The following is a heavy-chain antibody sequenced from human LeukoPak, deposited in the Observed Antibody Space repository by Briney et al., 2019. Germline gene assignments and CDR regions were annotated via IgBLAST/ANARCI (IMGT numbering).Heavy chain of an antibody. Sequence: GASVKVSCKASGYTFTSYYMHWVRQAPGQGLEWMGIINPSGGSTSYAQKFQGRVTMTRDTSTSTVYMELSSLRSEDTAVYYCARDLGYCSSTSCYPYWYFDLWAVAPWSLSPQ. CDR3: ARDLGYCSSTSCYPYWYFDL. CDR1: GYTFTSYY. D-gene: IGHD2-2*01. J-gene: IGHJ2*01. CDR2: INPSGGST. V-gene: IGHV1-46*01.